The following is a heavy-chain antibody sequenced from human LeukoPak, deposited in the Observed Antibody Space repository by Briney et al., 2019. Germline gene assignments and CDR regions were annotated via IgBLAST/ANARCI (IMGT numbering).Heavy chain of an antibody. Sequence: RASVKVSCKASGGTFSSYAISWVRQAPGQGLEWMGGIIPIFGTANYAQKFQGRVTITTDESTSTAYMELSSLRSEDTAVYYCARGARDYYDSSGYYPEFDYWGQGTLVTVSS. CDR3: ARGARDYYDSSGYYPEFDY. J-gene: IGHJ4*02. V-gene: IGHV1-69*05. CDR1: GGTFSSYA. D-gene: IGHD3-22*01. CDR2: IIPIFGTA.